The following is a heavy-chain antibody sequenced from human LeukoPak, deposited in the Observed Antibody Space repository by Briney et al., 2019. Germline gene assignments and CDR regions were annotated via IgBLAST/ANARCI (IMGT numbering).Heavy chain of an antibody. Sequence: GGSLRLSCAASGFTFDDYAMHWVRQAPGKGLEWVSLISGDGGSTYYADSVKGRFTISRDNSKNSLYLQMNSLRTEDTALYYCAKDAGRGYSYGFGGDYWGQGTLVTVSS. J-gene: IGHJ4*02. CDR3: AKDAGRGYSYGFGGDY. CDR2: ISGDGGST. CDR1: GFTFDDYA. V-gene: IGHV3-43*02. D-gene: IGHD5-18*01.